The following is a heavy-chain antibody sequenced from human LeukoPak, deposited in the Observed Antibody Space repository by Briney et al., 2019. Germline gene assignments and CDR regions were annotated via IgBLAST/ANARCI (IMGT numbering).Heavy chain of an antibody. J-gene: IGHJ5*02. CDR3: ARARYYDSSGYYYVGWFDP. CDR1: GGSISSHY. CDR2: IYYSGST. D-gene: IGHD3-22*01. Sequence: PSETLSLTCTVSGGSISSHYWSWVRQPPGKGLEWVGYIYYSGSTNYNPSLKSRVTISVDTSKNQFSLKLSSVTAADTAVYYCARARYYDSSGYYYVGWFDPWGQGTLVTVSS. V-gene: IGHV4-59*11.